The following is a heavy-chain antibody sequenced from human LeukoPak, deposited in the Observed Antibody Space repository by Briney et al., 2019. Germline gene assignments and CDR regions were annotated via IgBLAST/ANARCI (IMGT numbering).Heavy chain of an antibody. CDR1: GFTFSSYW. CDR3: ARAVQQQLAFDP. CDR2: ISSSGSTI. D-gene: IGHD6-13*01. J-gene: IGHJ5*02. V-gene: IGHV3-48*04. Sequence: GGSLRLSCAASGFTFSSYWMSWVRQAPGKGLEWVSYISSSGSTIYYADSVKGRFTISRDNAKNSLYLQMNSLRAEDTAVYYCARAVQQQLAFDPWGQGTLVTVSS.